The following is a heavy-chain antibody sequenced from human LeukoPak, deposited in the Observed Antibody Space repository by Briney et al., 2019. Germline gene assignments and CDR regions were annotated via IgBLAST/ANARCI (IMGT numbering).Heavy chain of an antibody. Sequence: ASVTVSCKASGYTFSGYYIHWVRQAPGQGLDWMGWINPNSGGTNSAQKFQGRVTMTSDTSISTAYMELSRLRYDDTAIYHCAKVGETGNIDYWGQGTLVTVSS. CDR1: GYTFSGYY. J-gene: IGHJ4*02. CDR2: INPNSGGT. CDR3: AKVGETGNIDY. V-gene: IGHV1-2*02. D-gene: IGHD1-14*01.